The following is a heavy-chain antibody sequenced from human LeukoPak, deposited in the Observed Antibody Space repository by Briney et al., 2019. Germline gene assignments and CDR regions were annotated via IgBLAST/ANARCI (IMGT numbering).Heavy chain of an antibody. D-gene: IGHD2-2*02. J-gene: IGHJ6*03. V-gene: IGHV5-51*04. CDR1: GYSFTSYW. Sequence: GESLKISCKGSGYSFTSYWIGWVRQMPGKGMEWIGFIYPGDSDTTYSASFQGQVTISAYKPISTAYLQWSSLKASDTAMYYCARAQGYCSSTSCYNYYYYMDVWGKGTTVTVSS. CDR3: ARAQGYCSSTSCYNYYYYMDV. CDR2: IYPGDSDT.